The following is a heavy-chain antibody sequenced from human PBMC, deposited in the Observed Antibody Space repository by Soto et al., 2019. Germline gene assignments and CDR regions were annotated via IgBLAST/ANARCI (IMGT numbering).Heavy chain of an antibody. CDR2: IIPVFGII. D-gene: IGHD6-19*01. CDR3: AGGRIVVAGSSAYYSMDV. V-gene: IGHV1-69*01. J-gene: IGHJ6*02. Sequence: QVHLLLQSGAEVKKPGSSVKVACKASGGNPSNSAISWVRQAPGQGLEWMGGIIPVFGIISHAQNLQGRVTITADESTSTAYMELSSLRSEATAVYFCAGGRIVVAGSSAYYSMDVWGQGTTVTVSS. CDR1: GGNPSNSA.